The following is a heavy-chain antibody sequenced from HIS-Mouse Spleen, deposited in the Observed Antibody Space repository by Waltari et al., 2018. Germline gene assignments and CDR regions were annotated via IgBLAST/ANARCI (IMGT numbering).Heavy chain of an antibody. CDR3: AREIPYSSSWYDWYFDL. V-gene: IGHV4-39*07. Sequence: QLQLQESGPGLVKPSETLSLTCTVPAGPISSSSYYWGWIRQPPGKGLEWIGSIYYSGSTYYNPSLKSRVTISVDTSKNQFSLKLSSVTAADTAVYYCAREIPYSSSWYDWYFDLWGRGTLVTVSS. D-gene: IGHD6-13*01. CDR2: IYYSGST. J-gene: IGHJ2*01. CDR1: AGPISSSSYY.